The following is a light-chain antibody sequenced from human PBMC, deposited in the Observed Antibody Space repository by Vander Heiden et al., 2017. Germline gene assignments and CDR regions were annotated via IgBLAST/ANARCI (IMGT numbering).Light chain of an antibody. Sequence: QSVLTQPPSVSGAPGQRVTISCPGSSPNSGAGYDVHWYQQLPGTAPKLLIYGNSNRPSGVPDRFSGSKSGTSASLAITGLQAEDEADYYCQSYDSSLSVVVFGGGTKLTVL. CDR2: GNS. V-gene: IGLV1-40*01. CDR3: QSYDSSLSVVV. J-gene: IGLJ2*01. CDR1: SPNSGAGYD.